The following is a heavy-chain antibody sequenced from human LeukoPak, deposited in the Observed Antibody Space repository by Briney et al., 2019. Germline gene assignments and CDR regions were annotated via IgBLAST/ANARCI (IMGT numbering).Heavy chain of an antibody. J-gene: IGHJ4*02. CDR3: ARSTAMGFDY. V-gene: IGHV3-30*03. Sequence: GGSLRLSCAASGFTFSSYGMHWVRRAPGKGLEWVAVISYDGSNKYYADSVKGRFTISRDNSKNTLYLQMNSLRAEDTAVYYCARSTAMGFDYWGQGTLVTVSS. D-gene: IGHD5-18*01. CDR1: GFTFSSYG. CDR2: ISYDGSNK.